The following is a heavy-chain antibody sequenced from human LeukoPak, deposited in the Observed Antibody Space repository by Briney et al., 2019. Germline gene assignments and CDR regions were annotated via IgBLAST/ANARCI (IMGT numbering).Heavy chain of an antibody. V-gene: IGHV3-7*01. J-gene: IGHJ3*02. CDR3: ARGPTDFDASDI. CDR2: IKHDESET. Sequence: PGGSLRLSCAASGFTISSHWMSWVRQVPGKGLESVAHIKHDESETYYVDTVRGRFIISRDNAKNSLYLQMNSLRVEDTAVYHSARGPTDFDASDIWGQGTMVTVSS. CDR1: GFTISSHW.